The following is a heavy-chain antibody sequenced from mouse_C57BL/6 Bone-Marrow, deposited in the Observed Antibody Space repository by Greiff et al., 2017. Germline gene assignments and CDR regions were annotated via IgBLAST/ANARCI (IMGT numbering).Heavy chain of an antibody. J-gene: IGHJ2*01. D-gene: IGHD1-1*01. CDR2: IYPGSGST. CDR1: GYTFTSYW. CDR3: ARRAHYYGSSYEGY. Sequence: QVQLQQPGAELVKPGASVKMSCKASGYTFTSYWITWVKQRPGQGLEWIGDIYPGSGSTNYNEKFKSKATLTVETSSSTAYMQLSSLTSEDSAVYYCARRAHYYGSSYEGYWGQGTTLTVSS. V-gene: IGHV1-55*01.